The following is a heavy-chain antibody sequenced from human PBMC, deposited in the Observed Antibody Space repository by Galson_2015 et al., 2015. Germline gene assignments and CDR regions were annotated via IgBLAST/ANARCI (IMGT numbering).Heavy chain of an antibody. CDR2: ISYDGINN. CDR3: ASLGDVDIVATDPMCY. V-gene: IGHV3-30*03. Sequence: SLRLSCAASGFTFRGYGLPWVRQAPGKGLEWVAVISYDGINNYYADPVKGRFTISRDNSKTTRYLQMNSLRAEDTAVYYCASLGDVDIVATDPMCYWGQGTLVTVSS. J-gene: IGHJ4*02. CDR1: GFTFRGYG. D-gene: IGHD5-12*01.